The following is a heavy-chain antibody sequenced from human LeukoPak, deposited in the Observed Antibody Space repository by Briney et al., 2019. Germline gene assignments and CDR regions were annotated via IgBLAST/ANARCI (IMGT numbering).Heavy chain of an antibody. Sequence: KPGGPLRLSCAASGVTFSSYSMNWVRQAPGKGPEWVSSISSSSSYIYYADSVKGRFTISRNNAKNSLYLQMNSLRAEDTAVYYCARGVRYYDSSGYYDYWGQGTLLTVSS. CDR3: ARGVRYYDSSGYYDY. J-gene: IGHJ4*02. D-gene: IGHD3-22*01. V-gene: IGHV3-21*01. CDR1: GVTFSSYS. CDR2: ISSSSSYI.